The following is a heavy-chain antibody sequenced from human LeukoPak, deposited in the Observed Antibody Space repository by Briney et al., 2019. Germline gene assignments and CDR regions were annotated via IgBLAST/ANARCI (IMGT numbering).Heavy chain of an antibody. D-gene: IGHD4-17*01. CDR3: ASYDYGDPADY. CDR1: GGTFSSYA. CDR2: ISGGGGST. Sequence: GASVKVSCTASGGTFSSYAMSWVRQAPGKGLEWVSAISGGGGSTYYADSVKGRFTISRDNSKNTLYLQMNSLRAEDTAVYYCASYDYGDPADYWGQGTLVTVSS. V-gene: IGHV3-23*01. J-gene: IGHJ4*02.